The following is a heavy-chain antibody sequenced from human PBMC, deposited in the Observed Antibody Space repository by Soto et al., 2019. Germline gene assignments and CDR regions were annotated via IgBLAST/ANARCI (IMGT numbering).Heavy chain of an antibody. CDR1: GFTFSSYA. CDR3: AKDYIPEGYYYYYMDV. D-gene: IGHD2-21*01. CDR2: ISGSGGST. Sequence: PGGSLRLSCAASGFTFSSYAMSWVRQAPGKGLEWVSAISGSGGSTYYADSVKGRFTISRDNSKNTLYLQMNSLRAEDTAVYYCAKDYIPEGYYYYYMDVWGKGTTVTVS. V-gene: IGHV3-23*01. J-gene: IGHJ6*03.